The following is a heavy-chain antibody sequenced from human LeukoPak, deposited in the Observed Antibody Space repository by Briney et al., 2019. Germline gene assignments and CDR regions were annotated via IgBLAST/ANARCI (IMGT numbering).Heavy chain of an antibody. J-gene: IGHJ4*02. CDR1: GFTFSSYS. Sequence: PGGSLRFSCAASGFTFSSYSMNWVRQAPGKGLEWVSYISSSSSTIYYVDSVKGRFTISRDNAKNSLYLQMNSLRAEDTAVYYCASLYGEILDYWGQGTLVTVSS. D-gene: IGHD4-17*01. CDR3: ASLYGEILDY. CDR2: ISSSSSTI. V-gene: IGHV3-48*01.